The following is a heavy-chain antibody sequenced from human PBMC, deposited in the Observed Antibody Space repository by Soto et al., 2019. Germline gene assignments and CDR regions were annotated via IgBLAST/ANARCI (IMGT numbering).Heavy chain of an antibody. Sequence: SETLSLTCAVYGGSFSGYYWSWIRQPPGKGLEWIGEINHSGSTNYNPSLKSRVTISVDTSKNQFSLKLSSVTAADTAVYYCARRPPSITTNWFDPWGQGTLVTVSS. V-gene: IGHV4-34*01. CDR2: INHSGST. CDR1: GGSFSGYY. CDR3: ARRPPSITTNWFDP. D-gene: IGHD5-12*01. J-gene: IGHJ5*02.